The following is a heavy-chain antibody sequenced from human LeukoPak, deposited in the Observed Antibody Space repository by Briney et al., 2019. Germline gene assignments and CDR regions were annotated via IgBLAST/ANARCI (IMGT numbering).Heavy chain of an antibody. V-gene: IGHV3-23*01. CDR1: AFNFRRYT. D-gene: IGHD2-2*03. CDR2: ISISSGST. CDR3: AKDGYVSWAYQLSHFDY. J-gene: IGHJ4*02. Sequence: GGSVRLLCGACAFNFRRYTMRWVGQAPGKGLDWVSGISISSGSTYYDDSVKGRFTISRDNSKNTLYLQMNSLRAEDTAVYYCAKDGYVSWAYQLSHFDYWGQGTLVTVSS.